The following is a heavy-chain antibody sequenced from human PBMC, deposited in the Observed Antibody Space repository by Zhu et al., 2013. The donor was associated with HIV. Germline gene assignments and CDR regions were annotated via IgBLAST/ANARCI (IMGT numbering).Heavy chain of an antibody. CDR1: GYTFTSYD. J-gene: IGHJ5*02. CDR3: ARSRTYDFWSGYLHNWFDP. V-gene: IGHV1-8*03. CDR2: MNPNSGNT. D-gene: IGHD3-3*01. Sequence: QVRLVQSGAEVKKPGASVKVSCKASGYTFTSYDINWVRQATGQGLEWMGWMNPNSGNTGYAQKFQGRVTITRNTSISTAYMELSSLRSEDTAVYYCARSRTYDFWSGYLHNWFDPWGQGTLVTVSS.